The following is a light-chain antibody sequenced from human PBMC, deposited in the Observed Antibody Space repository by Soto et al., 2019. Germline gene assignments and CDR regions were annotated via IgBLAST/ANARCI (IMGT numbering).Light chain of an antibody. CDR1: QSISSSN. CDR3: QQYDSPPRT. CDR2: GAS. V-gene: IGKV3-20*01. Sequence: EIVLTQSPGTLSLSPGERATLSCRASQSISSSNLAWYQQKPGQAPRLLLYGASNRATGIPDRFSGSGSGTDFTLTISRLEPEDFAVYYCQQYDSPPRTFGQGTKVEIK. J-gene: IGKJ1*01.